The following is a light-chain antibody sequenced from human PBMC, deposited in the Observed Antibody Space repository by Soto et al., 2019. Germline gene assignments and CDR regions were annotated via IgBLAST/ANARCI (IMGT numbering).Light chain of an antibody. J-gene: IGKJ4*01. CDR3: MQGLQIIT. CDR2: LGS. CDR1: QSLLHSNGYNY. Sequence: DIVMTQSPLSLPVTPGEPASISCRSSQSLLHSNGYNYLDWYLQKPGQSPQLLIYLGSNRASGVPDRFSGSGSGTDFTLKISRVEAEDVGVYYCMQGLQIITFGGGTKVEIK. V-gene: IGKV2-28*01.